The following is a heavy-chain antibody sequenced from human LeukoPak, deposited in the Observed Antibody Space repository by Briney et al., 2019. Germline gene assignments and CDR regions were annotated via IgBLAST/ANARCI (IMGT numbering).Heavy chain of an antibody. CDR3: ARLRRQWLVRYFDY. V-gene: IGHV4-4*07. D-gene: IGHD6-19*01. CDR2: IYTSGST. J-gene: IGHJ4*02. CDR1: GGSISSYY. Sequence: SETLSLTCTVSGGSISSYYWSWIRQPAGKGLEWIGRIYTSGSTNYNPSLKSRVTMSVDTSKNQFSLKLSSVTAADTAVYYCARLRRQWLVRYFDYWGQGTLVTVSS.